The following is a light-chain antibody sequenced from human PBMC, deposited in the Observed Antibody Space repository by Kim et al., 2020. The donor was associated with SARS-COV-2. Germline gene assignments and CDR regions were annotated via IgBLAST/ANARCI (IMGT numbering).Light chain of an antibody. CDR3: QQYNNWPPLT. CDR1: HSISSK. J-gene: IGKJ4*01. CDR2: GAS. Sequence: SPGERAPLSCRASHSISSKLAWYQHKPGQAPRLLIYGASTRATGIPARFSGSGSGTEFTLTISSLQSEDFAVYYCQQYNNWPPLTFGGGTKVEIK. V-gene: IGKV3D-15*01.